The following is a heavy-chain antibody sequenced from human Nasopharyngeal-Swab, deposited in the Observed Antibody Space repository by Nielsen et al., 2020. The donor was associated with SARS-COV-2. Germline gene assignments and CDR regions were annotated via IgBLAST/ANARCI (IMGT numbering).Heavy chain of an antibody. Sequence: GESLKISCAASGFTFSSYWMHWVRQPPGKGLQWVSRINTDGTTTNYADSVRGRFTISRDNAKNTLYLQMNSLRAEDTAVYYCARWVDYGDSRYYYYYYMDVWGKGTTVTVSS. CDR1: GFTFSSYW. D-gene: IGHD4-17*01. CDR2: INTDGTTT. V-gene: IGHV3-74*01. CDR3: ARWVDYGDSRYYYYYYMDV. J-gene: IGHJ6*03.